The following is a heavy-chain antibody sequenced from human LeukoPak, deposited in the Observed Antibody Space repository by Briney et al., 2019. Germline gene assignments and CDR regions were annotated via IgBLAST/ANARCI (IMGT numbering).Heavy chain of an antibody. CDR3: ARDEVVAAPNYFGMVV. CDR1: GYTFTSYD. V-gene: IGHV1-8*01. J-gene: IGHJ6*02. Sequence: ASVTVSCKASGYTFTSYDVNWVRQATGQGLEWMGWMNPNSGNTGLAQKFQGRVTLTRDTSLSTAYMELSNLRSDDTAVYYCARDEVVAAPNYFGMVVWGQGTTVSVSS. D-gene: IGHD2-15*01. CDR2: MNPNSGNT.